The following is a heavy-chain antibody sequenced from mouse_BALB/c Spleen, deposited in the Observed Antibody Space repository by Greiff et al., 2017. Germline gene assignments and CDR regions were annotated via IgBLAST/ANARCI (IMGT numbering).Heavy chain of an antibody. CDR2: IDPFNGGT. CDR3: ARDYYGSSVDAMDY. CDR1: GYSFTSYY. D-gene: IGHD1-1*01. Sequence: VQLQQSGPELMKPGASVKISCKASGYSFTSYYMHWVKQSHGKSLEWIGYIDPFNGGTSYNQKFKGKATLTVDKSSSTAYMHLSSLTSEDSAVYYCARDYYGSSVDAMDYWGQGTSVTVSA. V-gene: IGHV1S135*01. J-gene: IGHJ4*01.